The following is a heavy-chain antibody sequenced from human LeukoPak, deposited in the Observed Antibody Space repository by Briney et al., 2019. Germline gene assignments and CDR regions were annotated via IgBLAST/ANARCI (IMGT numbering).Heavy chain of an antibody. CDR2: IYYSGST. J-gene: IGHJ4*02. CDR1: GGSISSSSYY. D-gene: IGHD2-15*01. V-gene: IGHV4-39*01. CDR3: ARAPRRCSGGSCYSSTFDY. Sequence: SETLSLTCTVSGGSISSSSYYWGWIRQPPGKGLEWIGSIYYSGSTYYNPSLKSRVTISVDTSKNQFSLKLSSVTAADTAVYYCARAPRRCSGGSCYSSTFDYWGQGALVTVS.